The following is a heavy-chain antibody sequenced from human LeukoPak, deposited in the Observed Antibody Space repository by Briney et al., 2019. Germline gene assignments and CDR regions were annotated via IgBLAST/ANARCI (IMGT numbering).Heavy chain of an antibody. CDR3: ARDAEIYCTNGVCYWFDP. CDR2: ISAYNGNT. Sequence: GASVKVSCKASGYTFTSYGISWVRQAPGQGLEWMGWISAYNGNTKYAQKLQGRVTMTTDTSTSTAYMELRSLRSDDTAVYYCARDAEIYCTNGVCYWFDPWGQGTLVTVSS. CDR1: GYTFTSYG. J-gene: IGHJ5*02. V-gene: IGHV1-18*01. D-gene: IGHD2-8*01.